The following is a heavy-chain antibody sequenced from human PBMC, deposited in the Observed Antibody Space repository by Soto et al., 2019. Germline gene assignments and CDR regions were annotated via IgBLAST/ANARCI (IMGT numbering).Heavy chain of an antibody. CDR1: GFTFSSYA. Sequence: QVQLVESGGGVVQPGRSLRLSCAASGFTFSSYAMHWVRQAPGKGLEWVAVISYDGSNKYYADSVKGRFTISRDNSKNTLYPQMNSLRAEDTAVYYCARDKGYSYGYPDYWGQGTLVTVSS. CDR2: ISYDGSNK. D-gene: IGHD5-18*01. CDR3: ARDKGYSYGYPDY. J-gene: IGHJ4*02. V-gene: IGHV3-30-3*01.